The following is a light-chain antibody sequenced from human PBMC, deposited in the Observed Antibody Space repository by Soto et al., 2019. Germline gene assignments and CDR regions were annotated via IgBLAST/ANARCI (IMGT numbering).Light chain of an antibody. CDR1: SSNIGSKY. J-gene: IGLJ2*01. CDR3: AAWDAGVSGPA. V-gene: IGLV1-47*01. Sequence: QSVLTQPPSASGTPGQRVTISCSGSSSNIGSKYVYWYQQLPGTAPKLLMYRNNQRPSGVPDRFSGSKSGTSASLAISGRRYEDEADYYCAAWDAGVSGPAFGGGTKLTVL. CDR2: RNN.